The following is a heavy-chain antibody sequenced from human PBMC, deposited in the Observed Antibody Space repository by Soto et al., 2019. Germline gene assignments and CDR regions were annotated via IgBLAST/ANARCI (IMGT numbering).Heavy chain of an antibody. Sequence: TLSLTCTVSGDSMSSYYWSWIRQPPGKGLEWIGYIYYSGSTTYNPSLRSRVTMSVDTSKNQFSLRLSSVTAADTAVYYCARAKSNYQTFDHWGQGSQVTVSS. J-gene: IGHJ4*02. CDR3: ARAKSNYQTFDH. CDR1: GDSMSSYY. D-gene: IGHD4-4*01. CDR2: IYYSGST. V-gene: IGHV4-59*01.